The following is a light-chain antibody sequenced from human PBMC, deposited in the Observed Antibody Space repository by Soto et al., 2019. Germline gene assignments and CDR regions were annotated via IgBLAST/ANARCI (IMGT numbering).Light chain of an antibody. Sequence: QSALTQPASVSGSPGQSITISCTGTSSDVGGYNYVSWYQQHPGKAPKLMIYDVSNQPSGVSTRFSGSKSGNTAPLTISGLQAEDLDDYYCRSYTSSTTRVFGGGTKLTVL. CDR3: RSYTSSTTRV. CDR1: SSDVGGYNY. J-gene: IGLJ3*02. CDR2: DVS. V-gene: IGLV2-14*01.